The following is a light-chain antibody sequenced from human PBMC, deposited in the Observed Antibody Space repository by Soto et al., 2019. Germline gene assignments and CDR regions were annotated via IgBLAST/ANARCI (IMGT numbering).Light chain of an antibody. Sequence: EIVLTQSPGTLSLSPGEGATLSCRASQSVSSRYLAWYQHKPGQTPRLLIYDTSARATGVPARFSGSRSGPEFTLTINSLQSEDFAIYYCQRYNNWPLTFGGGTK. CDR1: QSVSSRY. CDR2: DTS. V-gene: IGKV3-15*01. J-gene: IGKJ4*01. CDR3: QRYNNWPLT.